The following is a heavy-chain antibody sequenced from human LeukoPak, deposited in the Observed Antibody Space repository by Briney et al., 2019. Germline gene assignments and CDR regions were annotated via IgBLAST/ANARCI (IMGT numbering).Heavy chain of an antibody. Sequence: ASVKVSCKASGYTFTGYYMHWVRQAPGQGLERMGWINPNSGGTNYAQKFQGRVTMTRDTSISTAYMELSRLRSDDTAVYYCASGSLAAAGTAYYYYYMDVWGKGTTVTVSS. CDR3: ASGSLAAAGTAYYYYYMDV. V-gene: IGHV1-2*02. D-gene: IGHD6-13*01. CDR2: INPNSGGT. J-gene: IGHJ6*03. CDR1: GYTFTGYY.